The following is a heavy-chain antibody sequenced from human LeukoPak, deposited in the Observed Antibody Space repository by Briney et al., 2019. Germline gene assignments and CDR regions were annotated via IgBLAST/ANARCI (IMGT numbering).Heavy chain of an antibody. Sequence: GGSLRLSCAASGFTFSSYGMHWVRQAPGKGLEWVAVISYDGSNKYYADSVKGRFTISRDNSKNTLYLQMNSLRAEDTAVYYCAKDVLLWFGESPLDYWGQGTLVTVSS. CDR1: GFTFSSYG. D-gene: IGHD3-10*01. CDR2: ISYDGSNK. CDR3: AKDVLLWFGESPLDY. J-gene: IGHJ4*02. V-gene: IGHV3-30*18.